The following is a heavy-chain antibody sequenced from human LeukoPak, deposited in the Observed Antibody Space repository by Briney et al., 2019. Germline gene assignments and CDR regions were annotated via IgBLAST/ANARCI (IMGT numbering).Heavy chain of an antibody. D-gene: IGHD4-23*01. V-gene: IGHV3-53*01. CDR2: IYSGGST. CDR3: ASLMMTTVAFDY. Sequence: GGSLRLSCSASWFTVSSNYMSWVRQAPGKGLEWVSVIYSGGSTYYADSVKGRFTISRDNSKNTLYLQMNSLRAEDTAVYYCASLMMTTVAFDYWGQGTLVTVSS. J-gene: IGHJ4*02. CDR1: WFTVSSNY.